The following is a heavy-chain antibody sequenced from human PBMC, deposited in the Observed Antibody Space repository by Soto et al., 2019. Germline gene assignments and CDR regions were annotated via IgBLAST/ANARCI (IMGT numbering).Heavy chain of an antibody. V-gene: IGHV1-8*01. J-gene: IGHJ4*02. Sequence: QVQLVQSGAEVKKPGASVKVSCKASGYTFTSYDINWVRQATGQGLEWMGWMNPNSGNTGYAQKFQGRVTMTRTTSRSTAYMELSSLRSEDTAVYYCARFTMVRGASDYWGQGTLVTVSS. D-gene: IGHD3-10*01. CDR1: GYTFTSYD. CDR3: ARFTMVRGASDY. CDR2: MNPNSGNT.